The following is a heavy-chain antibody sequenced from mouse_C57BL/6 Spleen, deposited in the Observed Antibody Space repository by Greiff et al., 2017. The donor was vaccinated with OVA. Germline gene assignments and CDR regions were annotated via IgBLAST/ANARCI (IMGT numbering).Heavy chain of an antibody. J-gene: IGHJ2*01. CDR2: IYPSDSET. Sequence: QVQLQQPGAELVRPGSSVKLSCKASGYTFTSYWMDWVKQRPGQGLEWIGNIYPSDSETHYNQKFKDKATLTVDKSSSTAYMQLRSLTSEDSAVYYCASHYYGSSLYYFDYWGQGTTLTVSS. CDR1: GYTFTSYW. D-gene: IGHD1-1*01. V-gene: IGHV1-61*01. CDR3: ASHYYGSSLYYFDY.